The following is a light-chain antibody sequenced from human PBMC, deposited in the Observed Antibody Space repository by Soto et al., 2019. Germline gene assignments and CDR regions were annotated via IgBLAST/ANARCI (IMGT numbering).Light chain of an antibody. Sequence: EIVLTQSPGTPSLSPAERATLSCRASQSVSNNYLARYQQKPGQAPRLLIYGASNRATGIPDRFSGSGSGTDFTLTISRLEPEDFAVYYCQQYGSSGTFGQGTKVDIK. J-gene: IGKJ1*01. V-gene: IGKV3-20*01. CDR3: QQYGSSGT. CDR2: GAS. CDR1: QSVSNNY.